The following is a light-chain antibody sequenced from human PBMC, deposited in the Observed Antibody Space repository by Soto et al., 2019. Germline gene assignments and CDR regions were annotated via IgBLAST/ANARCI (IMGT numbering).Light chain of an antibody. CDR3: QQYYNTPSFT. CDR2: WAS. V-gene: IGKV4-1*01. J-gene: IGKJ3*01. CDR1: QTILYNSNNKNY. Sequence: DIVLTQSPDSLAVSLGERATINCKSSQTILYNSNNKNYLAWYQQKPGQPPRLLIYWASTRESGVPDRFSGSGSETDFTPLISSLQAEDVAVYYCQQYYNTPSFTFGPGTKVEIK.